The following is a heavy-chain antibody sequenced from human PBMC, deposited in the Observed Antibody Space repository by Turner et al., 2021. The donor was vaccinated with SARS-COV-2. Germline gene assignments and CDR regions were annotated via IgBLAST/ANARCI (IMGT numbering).Heavy chain of an antibody. Sequence: EVQLVESGGGLVQPGGPSRLSCAASVFTLPTYGMNWVRQAPGKGLEWVSDISSSASTIYYADSEKGRFTIYRDNAKNSLYLQMNSLRAEDTALYYCARVYSSGSGKGVNYWGQGTLVTVSS. J-gene: IGHJ4*02. D-gene: IGHD3-22*01. CDR2: ISSSASTI. CDR1: VFTLPTYG. V-gene: IGHV3-48*03. CDR3: ARVYSSGSGKGVNY.